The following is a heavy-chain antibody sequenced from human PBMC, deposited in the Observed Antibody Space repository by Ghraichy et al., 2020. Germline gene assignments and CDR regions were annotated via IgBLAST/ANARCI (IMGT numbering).Heavy chain of an antibody. CDR1: GYTFTSYD. CDR3: ARGQEGGYDFWSGYYFNYYYYGMDV. Sequence: ASVKVSCKASGYTFTSYDINWVRQATGQGLEWMGWMNPNSGNTGYAQKFQGRVTMTRNTSISTAYMELSSLRSEDTAVYYCARGQEGGYDFWSGYYFNYYYYGMDVWGQGTTVTVSS. D-gene: IGHD3-3*01. J-gene: IGHJ6*02. V-gene: IGHV1-8*01. CDR2: MNPNSGNT.